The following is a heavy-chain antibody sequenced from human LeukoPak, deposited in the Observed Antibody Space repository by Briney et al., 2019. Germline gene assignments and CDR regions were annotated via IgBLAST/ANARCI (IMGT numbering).Heavy chain of an antibody. Sequence: PGGSLRLSCAASGFTFSSYAMSWVRQAPGKGLEWVSGISGSGASTYFADPVKGRFTISRDNSKNTLYLQMNSLSAEDTALYYCAKGMGSTSGRVDYWGQGTLVTVSS. CDR3: AKGMGSTSGRVDY. D-gene: IGHD2/OR15-2a*01. CDR2: ISGSGAST. CDR1: GFTFSSYA. J-gene: IGHJ4*02. V-gene: IGHV3-23*01.